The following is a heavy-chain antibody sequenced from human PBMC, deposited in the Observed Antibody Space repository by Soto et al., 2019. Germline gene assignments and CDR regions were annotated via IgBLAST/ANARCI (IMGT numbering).Heavy chain of an antibody. J-gene: IGHJ6*02. Sequence: SVKVSFKASCYTFTSYGISWVRQAPGQGLEWMGWISAYNGNTNYAQKLQGRVTMTADTSTSTAYMELRSLRSDDTAVYYCARIEAVAGTSVYYYGMDVWGQGTTVTVSS. D-gene: IGHD6-19*01. CDR1: CYTFTSYG. CDR3: ARIEAVAGTSVYYYGMDV. CDR2: ISAYNGNT. V-gene: IGHV1-18*01.